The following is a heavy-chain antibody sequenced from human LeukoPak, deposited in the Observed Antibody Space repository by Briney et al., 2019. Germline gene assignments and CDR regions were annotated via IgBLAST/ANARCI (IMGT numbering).Heavy chain of an antibody. Sequence: PSETLSLTCAVYGGSFSGYYWSWIRQPPGKGLEWIGEINHSGSTNYNPSLKSRVTISVDTSKNQFSLKLSSVTAADTAVYYCASRSGSYYNDYWGQGTLVTVSS. CDR3: ASRSGSYYNDY. D-gene: IGHD3-10*01. CDR2: INHSGST. CDR1: GGSFSGYY. V-gene: IGHV4-34*01. J-gene: IGHJ4*02.